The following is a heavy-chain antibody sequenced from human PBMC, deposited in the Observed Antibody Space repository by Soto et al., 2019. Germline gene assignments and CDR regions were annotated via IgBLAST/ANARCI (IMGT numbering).Heavy chain of an antibody. J-gene: IGHJ6*02. CDR2: INAGNGNT. Sequence: QVQLVQSGAEEKKPGASVKVSCKASGYTFTSYAMHWVRQAPGQRLEWMGWINAGNGNTKYSQKFQGRVTITRDTSASTDYMELSSLRSEDTAVYYCARDQGQLRDYYYYGMDVWGQGTTVTVSS. CDR3: ARDQGQLRDYYYYGMDV. D-gene: IGHD2-2*01. CDR1: GYTFTSYA. V-gene: IGHV1-3*05.